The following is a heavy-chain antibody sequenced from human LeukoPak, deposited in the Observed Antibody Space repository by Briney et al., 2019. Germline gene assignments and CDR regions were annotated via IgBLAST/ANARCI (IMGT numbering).Heavy chain of an antibody. J-gene: IGHJ3*02. CDR3: ARVAAAGTGDAFDI. D-gene: IGHD6-13*01. V-gene: IGHV1-18*01. Sequence: ASVKVSCKASGYTLTSYGISWVRQAPGQGLEWMGWISAYNGNTNYAQKLQGRVTMPTDTSTSTAYMELRSLRSDDTAVYYCARVAAAGTGDAFDIWGQGTMVTVSS. CDR1: GYTLTSYG. CDR2: ISAYNGNT.